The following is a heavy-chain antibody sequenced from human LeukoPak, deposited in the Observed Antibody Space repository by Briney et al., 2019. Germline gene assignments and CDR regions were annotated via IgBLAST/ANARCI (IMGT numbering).Heavy chain of an antibody. CDR3: ARERGQLLWFGEFHIFDY. D-gene: IGHD3-10*01. V-gene: IGHV3-33*01. J-gene: IGHJ4*02. CDR2: IWYDGSNK. Sequence: GGSLRLSCAASGFTFSSYGMHWVRQAPGEGLEWVAVIWYDGSNKYYADSVKGRFIISRDNSKNTLYLQMNSLRAEDTAVYYCARERGQLLWFGEFHIFDYWGQGTLVTVSS. CDR1: GFTFSSYG.